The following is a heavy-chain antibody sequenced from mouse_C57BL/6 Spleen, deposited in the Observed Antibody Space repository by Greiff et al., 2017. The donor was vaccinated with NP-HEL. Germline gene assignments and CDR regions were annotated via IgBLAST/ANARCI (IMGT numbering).Heavy chain of an antibody. CDR1: GFTFSDYG. Sequence: EVKVEESGGGLVKPGGSLKLSCAASGFTFSDYGMHWVRQAPEKGLEWVAYISSGSSTIYYADTVKGRFTISRDNAKNTLFLQMTSLRSEDTAVYYCARRDYYYAMDYWGQGTSVTVSS. CDR2: ISSGSSTI. D-gene: IGHD2-4*01. V-gene: IGHV5-17*01. J-gene: IGHJ4*01. CDR3: ARRDYYYAMDY.